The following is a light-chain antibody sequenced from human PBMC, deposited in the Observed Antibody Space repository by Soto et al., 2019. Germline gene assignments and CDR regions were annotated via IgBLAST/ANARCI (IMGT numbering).Light chain of an antibody. CDR2: DVT. J-gene: IGLJ1*01. Sequence: QSVLTQPRSVSGSPGQSVTISCTGSSSDVGAYNYVSWYQQHPGKAPKHIIYDVTQRPSGVPDRFSGSKSGNTASLTISGLQAEDESDYYCSSYAGTNTPCVFGTGTKVTVL. V-gene: IGLV2-11*01. CDR1: SSDVGAYNY. CDR3: SSYAGTNTPCV.